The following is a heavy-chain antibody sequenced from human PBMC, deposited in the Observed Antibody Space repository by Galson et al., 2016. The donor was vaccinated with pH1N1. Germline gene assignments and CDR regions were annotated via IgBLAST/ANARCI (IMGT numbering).Heavy chain of an antibody. Sequence: SVKVSCKASGVTFNIYAVNWVRQAPGQGPEWMGGINSLFRTGEYAQIFQGRVTISADESTRTSYLELSNLRTEDTAVYYCAKRANCGGDCFAFDFWGQGSLVAVSS. D-gene: IGHD2-21*02. V-gene: IGHV1-69*13. CDR1: GVTFNIYA. CDR2: INSLFRTG. CDR3: AKRANCGGDCFAFDF. J-gene: IGHJ4*02.